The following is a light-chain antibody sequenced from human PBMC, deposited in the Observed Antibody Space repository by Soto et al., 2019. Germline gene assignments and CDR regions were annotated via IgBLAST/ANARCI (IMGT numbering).Light chain of an antibody. Sequence: AIQVTQSPSLLSASVGDRVTITCRASQDISSYLAWYQQKPGKAPKLLIYAASTLQSGVPSRFSGSGSGTDFTLTISCLQSEDFATYYCQQYYSYPITFGQGTRLEIK. CDR1: QDISSY. CDR2: AAS. V-gene: IGKV1-8*01. CDR3: QQYYSYPIT. J-gene: IGKJ5*01.